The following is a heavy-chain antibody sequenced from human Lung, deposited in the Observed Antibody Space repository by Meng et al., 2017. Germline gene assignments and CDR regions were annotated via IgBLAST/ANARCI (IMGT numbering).Heavy chain of an antibody. D-gene: IGHD3-22*01. CDR2: IKSKTDGETA. CDR3: QWLSTHPPDQ. CDR1: GFTFSSAW. J-gene: IGHJ4*01. V-gene: IGHV3-15*01. Sequence: QLVCSGGDFVGPWGSLRLSWSSSGFTFSSAWMGWVRQAPGKGLEWVGRIKSKTDGETADYAAPVKGRFTISRDDSQNTLYLQMNSLKTEDTAVYYCQWLSTHPPDQWGQGTLVTVSS.